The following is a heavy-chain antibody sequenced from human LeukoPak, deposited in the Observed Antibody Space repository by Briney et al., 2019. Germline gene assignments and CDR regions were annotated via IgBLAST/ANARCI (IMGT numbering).Heavy chain of an antibody. CDR2: ISYDGSNK. J-gene: IGHJ6*03. V-gene: IGHV3-30*01. CDR1: GFTFSSYA. CDR3: ARDRKEWLLPHAYYYYYMDV. Sequence: GGSLRLSCAASGFTFSSYAMHWVRQTPGKGLEWVAVISYDGSNKYYADSVKGRFTISRDNSKNTLYLQMNSLRAEDTAVYYCARDRKEWLLPHAYYYYYMDVWGKGTTVTVSS. D-gene: IGHD3-3*01.